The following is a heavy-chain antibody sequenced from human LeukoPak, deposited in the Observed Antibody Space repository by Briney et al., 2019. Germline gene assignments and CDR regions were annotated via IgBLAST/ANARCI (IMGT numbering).Heavy chain of an antibody. CDR2: INSDGSST. Sequence: GGSLRLSCAASGFTFSSYWMHWVRHAPGKGLVWVSRINSDGSSTSYADSVKGRFTISRDNAKNTLYLQMNSLRAEDTAVYYCARYYDSSGPRLHYYYGMDVWGQGTTVTVSS. CDR1: GFTFSSYW. V-gene: IGHV3-74*01. J-gene: IGHJ6*02. CDR3: ARYYDSSGPRLHYYYGMDV. D-gene: IGHD3-22*01.